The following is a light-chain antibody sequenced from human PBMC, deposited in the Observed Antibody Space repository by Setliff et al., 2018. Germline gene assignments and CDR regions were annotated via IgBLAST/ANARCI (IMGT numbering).Light chain of an antibody. CDR2: EVS. J-gene: IGLJ1*01. V-gene: IGLV2-8*01. CDR1: SSDVGGINH. CDR3: SSYAGNYIEV. Sequence: QSAPTQPPSASGSPGQSVTISCTRTSSDVGGINHVSWYQQHPGKAPRLMIFEVSKRPSGVPDRFSGSKSGNTASLTVSGLQAEDEADYYCSSYAGNYIEVFGTGTKGTVL.